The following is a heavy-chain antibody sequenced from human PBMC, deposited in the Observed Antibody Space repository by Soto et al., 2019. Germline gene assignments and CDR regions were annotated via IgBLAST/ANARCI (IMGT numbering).Heavy chain of an antibody. V-gene: IGHV4-59*08. Sequence: SETLSLTCTVSGGSISRYYWSWIRQPPGNGLEWIGYIYYSGSTNYNPSLKSRVTRSVDTSKNQFSLKLSSVTAADTAVYYCARHVGLHYYYYYYMDVWGKGTTVTVSS. CDR3: ARHVGLHYYYYYYMDV. CDR2: IYYSGST. CDR1: GGSISRYY. D-gene: IGHD5-12*01. J-gene: IGHJ6*03.